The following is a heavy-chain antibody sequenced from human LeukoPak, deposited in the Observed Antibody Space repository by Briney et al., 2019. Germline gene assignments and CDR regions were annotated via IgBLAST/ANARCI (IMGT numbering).Heavy chain of an antibody. J-gene: IGHJ4*02. V-gene: IGHV4-39*01. Sequence: SETLSLTCTVSGGSISSSSYYWGWIRQPPGKGLEWIGSIYYSGSTYYNPSLKSRVTISVDTSKNQFSLKLSSVTAADTTVYYCARQGHRDYWGQGTLVTVSS. CDR1: GGSISSSSYY. CDR2: IYYSGST. CDR3: ARQGHRDY.